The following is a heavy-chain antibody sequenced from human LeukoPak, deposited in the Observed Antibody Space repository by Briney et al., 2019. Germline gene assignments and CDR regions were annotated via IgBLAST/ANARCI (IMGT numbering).Heavy chain of an antibody. J-gene: IGHJ4*02. CDR3: AKLPREGSSWYQEDY. Sequence: SGGSLRLSCAASGFTFSSYAMSWVRQAPGKGLEWVSAISGSGGSTYYADSVKGRFTISRDNSKNTLYLQMNSLRAEDTAVYYCAKLPREGSSWYQEDYWGQGTLVTVSS. CDR2: ISGSGGST. D-gene: IGHD6-13*01. CDR1: GFTFSSYA. V-gene: IGHV3-23*01.